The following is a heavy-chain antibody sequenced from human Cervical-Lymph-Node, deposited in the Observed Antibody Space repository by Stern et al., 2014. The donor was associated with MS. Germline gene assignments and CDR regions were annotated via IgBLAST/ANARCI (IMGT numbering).Heavy chain of an antibody. J-gene: IGHJ4*02. CDR1: GYTFTGYY. CDR3: ARDFSSGSYYFDY. Sequence: QDQLVQSGAEVKKPWASVKVSCKASGYTFTGYYMHWVRQAPGQGLEWMGRINRNSGGTNYAQKFQGRVTMTRDRSTSTAYMELSRLRSDDTAVYYCARDFSSGSYYFDYWGQGTLVTVSS. D-gene: IGHD6-19*01. V-gene: IGHV1-2*06. CDR2: INRNSGGT.